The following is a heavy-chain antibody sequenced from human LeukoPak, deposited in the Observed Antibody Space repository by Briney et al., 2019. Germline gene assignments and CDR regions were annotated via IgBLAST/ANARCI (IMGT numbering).Heavy chain of an antibody. V-gene: IGHV3-21*01. CDR3: ARDSRYGGDYNY. CDR2: ISSSSSYI. D-gene: IGHD4-17*01. J-gene: IGHJ4*02. Sequence: GGSLRLSCAASGFTFSSYSMNWVRQAPGKGLEWVSSISSSSSYIYYADSVKGRFTISRDNAKNSLYLQMNSLRAEDTAVYHCARDSRYGGDYNYWGQGTLVTVSS. CDR1: GFTFSSYS.